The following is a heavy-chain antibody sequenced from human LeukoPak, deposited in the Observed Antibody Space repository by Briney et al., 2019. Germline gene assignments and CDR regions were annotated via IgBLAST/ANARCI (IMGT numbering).Heavy chain of an antibody. CDR2: IYYSGST. Sequence: SETLSLTCTVSGGSISSYYWSWIRQPPGKGLEWIGYIYYSGSTNYNPSLKSRVTISVDTSKNQFSLKLSSVTAADTAAYYCARERYGSGSDWGQGTLVTVSS. V-gene: IGHV4-59*01. J-gene: IGHJ4*02. D-gene: IGHD3-10*01. CDR1: GGSISSYY. CDR3: ARERYGSGSD.